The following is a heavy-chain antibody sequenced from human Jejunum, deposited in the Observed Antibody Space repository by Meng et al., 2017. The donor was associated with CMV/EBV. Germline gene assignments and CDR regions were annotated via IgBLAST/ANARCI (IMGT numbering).Heavy chain of an antibody. CDR3: ARDGLNERYFDY. CDR2: INTNPGNP. V-gene: IGHV7-4-1*02. CDR1: GSTFTTNN. Sequence: QVQLVQSGSELKKRGASVKVSCKASGSTFTTNNLIWVRQAPGQGPEWMGWINTNPGNPTSARDLTGRFVFSSDTSVSTAYLQISSLKAEDTAVYYCARDGLNERYFDYWGQGTLATFPS. J-gene: IGHJ4*02.